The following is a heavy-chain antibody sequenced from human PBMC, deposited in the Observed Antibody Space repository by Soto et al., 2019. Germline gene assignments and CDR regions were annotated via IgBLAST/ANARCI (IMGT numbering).Heavy chain of an antibody. CDR1: GDSSVSSSSYY. CDR2: IYYTGNT. V-gene: IGHV4-39*01. J-gene: IGHJ6*02. Sequence: LSLTCTVSGDSSVSSSSYYWGWIRQPPGKGLEWIGSIYYTGNTFYSPSFRSRLTISVDTSKSQFSLKLRSVTAADTATYYCASEVSSTDGMDVWGQGTTVTVSS. D-gene: IGHD2-15*01. CDR3: ASEVSSTDGMDV.